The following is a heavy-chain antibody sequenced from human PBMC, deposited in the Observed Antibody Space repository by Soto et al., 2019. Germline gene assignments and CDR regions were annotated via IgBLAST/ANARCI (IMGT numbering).Heavy chain of an antibody. CDR1: GDSSVSSSSYY. CDR2: IYYTGNT. V-gene: IGHV4-39*01. J-gene: IGHJ6*02. Sequence: LSLTCTVSGDSSVSSSSYYWGWIRQPPGKGLEWIGSIYYTGNTFYSPSFRSRLTISVDTSKSQFSLKLRSVTAADTATYYCASEVSSTDGMDVWGQGTTVTVSS. D-gene: IGHD2-15*01. CDR3: ASEVSSTDGMDV.